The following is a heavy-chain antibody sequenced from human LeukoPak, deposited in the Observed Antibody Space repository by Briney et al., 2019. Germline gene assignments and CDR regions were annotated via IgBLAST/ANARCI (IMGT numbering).Heavy chain of an antibody. CDR2: IGTAGDT. V-gene: IGHV3-13*04. Sequence: GRSLRLSCAASGFTFSSYDMHWVRQATGKGLEWVSAIGTAGDTYYPGSVKGRFTISRENAKNSLYLQMNSLRAGDTAVYYCARAGRPYWYFDLWGRGTLVTVSS. CDR3: ARAGRPYWYFDL. J-gene: IGHJ2*01. CDR1: GFTFSSYD.